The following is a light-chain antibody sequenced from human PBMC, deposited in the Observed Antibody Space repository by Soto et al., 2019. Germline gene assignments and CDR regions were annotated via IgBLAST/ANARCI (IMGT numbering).Light chain of an antibody. CDR1: ESVSSN. CDR3: QQYGSSPRT. J-gene: IGKJ1*01. V-gene: IGKV3-20*01. Sequence: EIVLTQPPGTLSLSPWERATLSCRASESVSSNLAWYQQKPGQAPRLLIYGASSRATGIPDRFSGSGSGTDFTLTISRLEPEDFAVYYCQQYGSSPRTFGQGTKVDIK. CDR2: GAS.